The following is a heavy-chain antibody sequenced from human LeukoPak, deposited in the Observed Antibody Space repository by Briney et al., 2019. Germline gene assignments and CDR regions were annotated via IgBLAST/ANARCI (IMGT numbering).Heavy chain of an antibody. V-gene: IGHV4-4*02. Sequence: SGTLSLTCAVSGGSITNSKWWTGLRQPPGKGREWFGEIHHVGSSNYNPSLRSRVTISVDKYKNQFSLKLYSVTAADTALYYCAGKDVGTQNFDFWGQGTLVTVSS. CDR3: AGKDVGTQNFDF. CDR2: IHHVGSS. J-gene: IGHJ4*02. D-gene: IGHD3-10*01. CDR1: GGSITNSKW.